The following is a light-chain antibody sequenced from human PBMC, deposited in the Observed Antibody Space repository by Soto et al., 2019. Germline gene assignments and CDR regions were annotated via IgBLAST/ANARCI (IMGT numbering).Light chain of an antibody. Sequence: EMLMTQSPASLSVSPGEKVSLSCWASQSVTNKLAWYQQRPGQPPRLLLYDASTKATGVPATFSGSGSGTDFTLTISSLQSEDFAVYHCQQYHNWPSWTFGQGTKVDIK. V-gene: IGKV3-15*01. CDR3: QQYHNWPSWT. J-gene: IGKJ1*01. CDR2: DAS. CDR1: QSVTNK.